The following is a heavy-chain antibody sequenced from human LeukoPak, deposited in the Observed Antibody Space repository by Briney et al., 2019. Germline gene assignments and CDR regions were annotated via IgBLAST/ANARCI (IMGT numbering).Heavy chain of an antibody. Sequence: SETLSLTCAVSGGSISSSNGWSWVRQPPGKGLEWIGEIYHSGSTNYNPSLKSRVTISVDKSKNQFSLKLSSVTAADTAVYYCARVRTPHWTHSSIFDYWGQGTLVTVSS. CDR2: IYHSGST. V-gene: IGHV4-4*02. J-gene: IGHJ4*02. CDR3: ARVRTPHWTHSSIFDY. CDR1: GGSISSSNG. D-gene: IGHD3/OR15-3a*01.